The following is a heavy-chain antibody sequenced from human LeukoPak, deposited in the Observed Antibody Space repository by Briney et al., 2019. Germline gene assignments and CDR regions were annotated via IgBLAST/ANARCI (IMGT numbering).Heavy chain of an antibody. CDR1: GFTVSSNY. V-gene: IGHV3-23*01. D-gene: IGHD1-26*01. J-gene: IGHJ6*01. Sequence: GGSLRLSCAASGFTVSSNYMSWVRRTPGKGLEWVSGISGTGDNTLYADSVKGRFTISRDNSKNTLYLEMNSLRAEDTAIYYCAKMKGHPLPKYYMDVWGQGTTVTVSS. CDR2: ISGTGDNT. CDR3: AKMKGHPLPKYYMDV.